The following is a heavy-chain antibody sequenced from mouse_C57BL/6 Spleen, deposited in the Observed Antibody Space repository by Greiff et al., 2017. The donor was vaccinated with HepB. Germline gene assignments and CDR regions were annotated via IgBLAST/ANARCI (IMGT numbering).Heavy chain of an antibody. CDR1: GYTFTSYG. CDR3: ASAYGSRYAMDY. V-gene: IGHV1-81*01. CDR2: IYPRSGNT. J-gene: IGHJ4*01. Sequence: VQLQQSGAELARPGASVKLSCKASGYTFTSYGISWVKQRTGQGLEWIGEIYPRSGNTYYNEKFKGKATLTADTSSSTAYLEPRSLTSEDSAVYFCASAYGSRYAMDYWGQGASVTVSS. D-gene: IGHD1-1*01.